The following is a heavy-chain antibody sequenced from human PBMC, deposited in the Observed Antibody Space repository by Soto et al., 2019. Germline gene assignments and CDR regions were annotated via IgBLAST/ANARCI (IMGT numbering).Heavy chain of an antibody. CDR2: IHPSGEPI. CDR1: GFTFSTSE. J-gene: IGHJ3*01. V-gene: IGHV3-48*03. Sequence: GGSLRLSCAASGFTFSTSEMYWVRQAPGKGLEWVSYIHPSGEPIFYADSVKVRFTISIDNAKNSLYLQMSSLRAEDSAVYYCARRXSRWGQGTMVTXS. CDR3: ARRXSR.